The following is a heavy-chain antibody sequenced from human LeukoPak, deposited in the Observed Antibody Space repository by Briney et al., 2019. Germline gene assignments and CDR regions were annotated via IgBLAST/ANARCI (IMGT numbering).Heavy chain of an antibody. CDR2: IDPSDSYT. V-gene: IGHV5-10-1*01. Sequence: GESLKISCKGSGYSFTNHWISWVRQMPGKGLEWMGRIDPSDSYTNYSPSFQGHVTISADKSISTAYLQWSSLKASDTAMYYCARIWFGESSNWFDPWGQGTLDTVSS. CDR1: GYSFTNHW. D-gene: IGHD3-10*01. CDR3: ARIWFGESSNWFDP. J-gene: IGHJ5*02.